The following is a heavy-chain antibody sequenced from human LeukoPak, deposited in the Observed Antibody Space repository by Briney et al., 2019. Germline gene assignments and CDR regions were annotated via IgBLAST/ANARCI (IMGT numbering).Heavy chain of an antibody. CDR3: AKDFSDGYNYNWFDP. CDR1: GFTFSSYA. V-gene: IGHV3-23*01. Sequence: PGGSLRLSCAASGFTFSSYAMSWVRQAPGKGLEWVSAISGSGGSTYYADSVKGRFTISRDNSKNTLYLQMNSLRAEDTAVYYCAKDFSDGYNYNWFDPWGQGTLVTVSS. D-gene: IGHD5-24*01. J-gene: IGHJ5*02. CDR2: ISGSGGST.